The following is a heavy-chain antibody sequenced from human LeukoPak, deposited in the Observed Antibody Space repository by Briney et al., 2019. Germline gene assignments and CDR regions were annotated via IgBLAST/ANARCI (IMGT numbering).Heavy chain of an antibody. CDR1: GGSISSSNW. CDR2: IYHSGST. CDR3: ARRGGANWFDP. J-gene: IGHJ5*02. Sequence: PSGTLSLTCAVSGGSISSSNWWSWVRQPPGRGLEWIGEIYHSGSTNYNPSLKSRVTISVDTSKNQFSLKLSSVTAADTAVYYCARRGGANWFDPWGQGTLVTVSS. V-gene: IGHV4-4*02. D-gene: IGHD3-10*01.